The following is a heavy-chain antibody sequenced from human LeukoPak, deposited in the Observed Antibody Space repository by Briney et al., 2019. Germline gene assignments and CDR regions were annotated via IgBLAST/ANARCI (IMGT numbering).Heavy chain of an antibody. V-gene: IGHV3-21*01. Sequence: GGSLRLSCAASGFTFSSYSMNWVRQAPGKGLEWVSSISSSSSYIYYADSVKGRFTISRDNAKNSLYLQMNSLRDEDTAVYYCAGGVGRNWGTAMVAFPYFDYWGQGTLVTVSS. J-gene: IGHJ4*02. D-gene: IGHD5-18*01. CDR1: GFTFSSYS. CDR3: AGGVGRNWGTAMVAFPYFDY. CDR2: ISSSSSYI.